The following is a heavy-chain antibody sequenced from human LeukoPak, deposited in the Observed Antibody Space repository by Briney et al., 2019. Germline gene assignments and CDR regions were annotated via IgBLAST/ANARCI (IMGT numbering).Heavy chain of an antibody. J-gene: IGHJ3*02. Sequence: SSKTLSLTCAVYGGSFSGYYWSWIRQPPGKGLEWIGEINHSGSTNYNPSLKSRVTISVDTSKNQFSLKLSSVTAADTAVYYCARYSVVVDAFDIWGQGTMVTVSS. V-gene: IGHV4-34*01. CDR2: INHSGST. D-gene: IGHD3-22*01. CDR3: ARYSVVVDAFDI. CDR1: GGSFSGYY.